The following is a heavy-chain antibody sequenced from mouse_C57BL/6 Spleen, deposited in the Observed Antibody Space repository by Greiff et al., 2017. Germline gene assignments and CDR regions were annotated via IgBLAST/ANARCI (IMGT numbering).Heavy chain of an antibody. CDR3: ARRRDYYCSSYRYAMDY. V-gene: IGHV1-59*01. Sequence: VQLQQSGAELVRPGTSVKLSCKASGYTFTSYWMHWVKQRPGQGLEWIGVIDPYDSYTNYNQKFKGKATLTVDPSSSTAYMQLSSLTSEDSAVYDCARRRDYYCSSYRYAMDYWGQGTSVTVSS. CDR1: GYTFTSYW. CDR2: IDPYDSYT. J-gene: IGHJ4*01. D-gene: IGHD1-1*01.